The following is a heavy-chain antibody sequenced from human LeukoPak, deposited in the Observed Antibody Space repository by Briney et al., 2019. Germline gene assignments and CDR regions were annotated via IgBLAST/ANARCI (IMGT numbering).Heavy chain of an antibody. J-gene: IGHJ4*02. D-gene: IGHD2-2*01. CDR3: ARQGDCSSTCCPFDY. Sequence: GESLKISCKGSGYSFTSYWIGWVRQMPGKDLEWMGIIYPGDSDTRYSPSFQGQVTISADKSISTAYLQWSSLKASDTAMYYCARQGDCSSTCCPFDYWGQGTLVTVSS. V-gene: IGHV5-51*01. CDR2: IYPGDSDT. CDR1: GYSFTSYW.